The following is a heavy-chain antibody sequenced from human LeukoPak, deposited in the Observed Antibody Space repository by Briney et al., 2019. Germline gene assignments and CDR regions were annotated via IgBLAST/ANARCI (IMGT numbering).Heavy chain of an antibody. Sequence: GGSLRLSCAASGFTFSSDWMSWVRQAPGKGMEWVANINQDGRDKSYVDSVRGRFTISRDNARNSLYLQMNSLRAEDTAMYYCAGGAGYWGQGTLVTVSS. CDR1: GFTFSSDW. V-gene: IGHV3-7*01. J-gene: IGHJ4*02. CDR2: INQDGRDK. CDR3: AGGAGY.